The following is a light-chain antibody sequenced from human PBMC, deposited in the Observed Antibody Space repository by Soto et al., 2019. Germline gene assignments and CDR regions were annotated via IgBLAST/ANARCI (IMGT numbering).Light chain of an antibody. J-gene: IGKJ5*01. CDR1: QNVDEF. V-gene: IGKV3-11*01. CDR3: QQPKNWPPIT. Sequence: EIELTQSPATLSLSPGETATLSCRASQNVDEFLAWYLQRPGQPPRLLIFDSSNRATGVPVRFSGSGSGTVFTLTIGSLEPEDSAVYYCQQPKNWPPITFGQGTRLEIK. CDR2: DSS.